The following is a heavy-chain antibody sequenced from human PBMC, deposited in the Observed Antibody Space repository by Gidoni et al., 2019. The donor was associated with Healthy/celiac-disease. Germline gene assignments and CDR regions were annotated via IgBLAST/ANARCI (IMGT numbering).Heavy chain of an antibody. CDR2: ISGSGGST. CDR1: GFTFRSSA. CDR3: AKMTYENRFIVPAAKTNFDY. D-gene: IGHD2-2*01. V-gene: IGHV3-23*01. J-gene: IGHJ4*02. Sequence: EVQLLESGGGLVPPGGSLRLSCAASGFTFRSSAMSWVRPAPGKGLEWVSAISGSGGSTYYADSVKGRFTISRDNSKNTLYLQMNSLRAEDTAVYYCAKMTYENRFIVPAAKTNFDYWGQGTLVTVSS.